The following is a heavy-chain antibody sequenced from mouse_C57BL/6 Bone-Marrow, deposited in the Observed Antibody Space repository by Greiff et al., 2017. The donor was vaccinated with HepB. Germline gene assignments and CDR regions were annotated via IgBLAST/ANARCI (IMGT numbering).Heavy chain of an antibody. V-gene: IGHV7-3*01. D-gene: IGHD6-1*01. Sequence: EVKLVESGGGLVQPGGSLSLSCAASGFTFTDYYMSWVRQPPGKALEWLGFIRNKANGYTTEYSASVKGRFTISRDNSQSILYLQMNALRAEDSATYYCARYISLYYAMDYWGQGTSVTVSS. CDR1: GFTFTDYY. J-gene: IGHJ4*01. CDR2: IRNKANGYTT. CDR3: ARYISLYYAMDY.